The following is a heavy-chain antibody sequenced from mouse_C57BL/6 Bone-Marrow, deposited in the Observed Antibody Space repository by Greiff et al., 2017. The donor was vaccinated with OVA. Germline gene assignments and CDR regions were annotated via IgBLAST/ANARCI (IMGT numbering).Heavy chain of an antibody. Sequence: EVQLVESEGGLVQPGSSMKLSCTASGFTFSDYYMAWVRQVPEKGLEWVANINYDGSSTYYLDSLKSRFIISRDNAKNILYLQMSSLKSEDTATYYCARDYSNYVWYFDVWGTGTTVTVSS. CDR1: GFTFSDYY. CDR2: INYDGSST. J-gene: IGHJ1*03. CDR3: ARDYSNYVWYFDV. V-gene: IGHV5-16*01. D-gene: IGHD2-5*01.